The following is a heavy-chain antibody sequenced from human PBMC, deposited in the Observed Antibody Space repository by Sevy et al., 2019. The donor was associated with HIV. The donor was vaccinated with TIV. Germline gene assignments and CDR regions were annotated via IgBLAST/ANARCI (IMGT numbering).Heavy chain of an antibody. CDR2: IIPIFGTA. V-gene: IGHV1-69*13. Sequence: ASLKVSCKASGGTFSSYAISWVRQAPGQGLEWMGGIIPIFGTANYAQKFQGRVTITADESTSTAYMELSSLRSEDTAVYYCARANYCSSTSCYFSWFDPWGQGTLVTVSS. CDR3: ARANYCSSTSCYFSWFDP. CDR1: GGTFSSYA. D-gene: IGHD2-2*01. J-gene: IGHJ5*02.